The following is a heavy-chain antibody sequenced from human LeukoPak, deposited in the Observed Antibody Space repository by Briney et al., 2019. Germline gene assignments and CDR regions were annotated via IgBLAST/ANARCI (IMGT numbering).Heavy chain of an antibody. CDR2: IRSKAYGGTP. V-gene: IGHV3-49*03. CDR1: GFTFGDYA. D-gene: IGHD6-13*01. CDR3: TREVGGSSSWYTYWFDP. J-gene: IGHJ5*02. Sequence: GGSLRLSCTASGFTFGDYAMSWFRPAPGKGLEWVGFIRSKAYGGTPEYAASVKGRFTISRDDSKSIAYLQMHSLKTEDTAVYYCTREVGGSSSWYTYWFDPWGQGTLVTVSS.